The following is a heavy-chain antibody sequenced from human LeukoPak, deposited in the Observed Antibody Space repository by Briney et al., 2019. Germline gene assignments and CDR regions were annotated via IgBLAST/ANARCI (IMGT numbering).Heavy chain of an antibody. D-gene: IGHD6-19*01. V-gene: IGHV4-39*07. Sequence: SETLSLTCTVSGGSISSSSYYWGWIRQPPGKGLEWIGEINHSGSTNYNPSLKSRVTISVDTSKNQFSLKLSSVTAADTAVYYCARMRMRGWYGAYYFDYWGQGTLVTVSS. CDR3: ARMRMRGWYGAYYFDY. CDR2: INHSGST. J-gene: IGHJ4*02. CDR1: GGSISSSSYY.